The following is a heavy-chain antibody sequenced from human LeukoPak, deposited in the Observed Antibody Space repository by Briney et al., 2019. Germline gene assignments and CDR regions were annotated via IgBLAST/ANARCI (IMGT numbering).Heavy chain of an antibody. Sequence: GGSMRLSCAASGFIFSSDTMHWVRQAPGKGLEWVSDITSGSSTINYADSVKGRFTISRDNAKNSLYLQMNSLRAEDTAVYYCARFDGPYYFDYWGQGTLVTVSS. CDR3: ARFDGPYYFDY. V-gene: IGHV3-48*04. CDR1: GFIFSSDT. CDR2: ITSGSSTI. J-gene: IGHJ4*02. D-gene: IGHD3-9*01.